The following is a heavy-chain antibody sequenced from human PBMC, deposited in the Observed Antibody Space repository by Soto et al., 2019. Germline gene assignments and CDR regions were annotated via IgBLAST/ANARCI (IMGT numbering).Heavy chain of an antibody. J-gene: IGHJ2*01. V-gene: IGHV3-23*01. CDR3: AKDRRSSRYWYFDL. Sequence: EVQLLDSGGGLVQPGGSRGLSCAASGFTFSSYAMSWVRQAPGKGLEWVSGISSSGGTTYYADSVKGRFTISRDNSKNTLYLQMNSLRAEDTAVYYCAKDRRSSRYWYFDLWGRGTLVTVSS. CDR2: ISSSGGTT. CDR1: GFTFSSYA.